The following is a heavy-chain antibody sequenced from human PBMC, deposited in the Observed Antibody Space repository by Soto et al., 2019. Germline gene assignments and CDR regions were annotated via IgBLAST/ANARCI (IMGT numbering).Heavy chain of an antibody. D-gene: IGHD3-10*01. J-gene: IGHJ3*02. CDR2: IFYTGST. V-gene: IGHV4-30-4*01. Sequence: PSETLSLTCAVSGGSITSSNSYWSWIRQPPRKGLEWIGSIFYTGSTYYHPSLKSRVTISLDTSKNQLSLRLSSVTAADTAVYYCASPMVRTNDAFDIWGHGTMVTVSS. CDR3: ASPMVRTNDAFDI. CDR1: GGSITSSNSY.